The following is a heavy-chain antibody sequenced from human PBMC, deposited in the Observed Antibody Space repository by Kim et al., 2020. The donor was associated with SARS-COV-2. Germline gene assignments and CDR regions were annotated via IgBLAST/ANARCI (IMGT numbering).Heavy chain of an antibody. J-gene: IGHJ4*02. V-gene: IGHV3-23*01. CDR2: ISGSGHNT. CDR1: GFTFSSYA. D-gene: IGHD2-2*01. Sequence: GGSLRLSCAASGFTFSSYAMSWVRQAPGKGLEWVSTISGSGHNTYYADSVKGRFTISTDNSKNTLYLQMNSLRAEDTALYYCAKDRRESGSTAEVWGQGTLVTVSS. CDR3: AKDRRESGSTAEV.